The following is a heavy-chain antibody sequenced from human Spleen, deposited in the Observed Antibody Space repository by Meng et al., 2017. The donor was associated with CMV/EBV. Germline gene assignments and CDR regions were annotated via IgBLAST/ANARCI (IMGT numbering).Heavy chain of an antibody. CDR2: IYYSGST. CDR1: GGSISSGDYY. J-gene: IGHJ4*02. Sequence: VSGGSISSGDYYWSWIRQPPGKGLEWIGYIYYSGSTYYNPSLKSRVTISVDTSKNQFSLKLSSVAAADTAVYYCAKTKVFGVVFDYWGQGTLVTVSS. CDR3: AKTKVFGVVFDY. D-gene: IGHD3-3*01. V-gene: IGHV4-30-4*08.